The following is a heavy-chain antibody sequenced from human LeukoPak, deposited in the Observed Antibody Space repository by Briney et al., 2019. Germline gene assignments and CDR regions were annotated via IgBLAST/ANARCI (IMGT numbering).Heavy chain of an antibody. V-gene: IGHV1-18*01. CDR3: ARAIVVAAPFDY. Sequence: ASVKVSCKASGYTFTSYGISWVRQAPGQGLEWMGWISAYNGNTNYAQKLQGRVSMTRDTSTSTVYMELRSLRSEDTAVYYCARAIVVAAPFDYWGQGTLVTVSS. J-gene: IGHJ4*02. CDR2: ISAYNGNT. D-gene: IGHD6-19*01. CDR1: GYTFTSYG.